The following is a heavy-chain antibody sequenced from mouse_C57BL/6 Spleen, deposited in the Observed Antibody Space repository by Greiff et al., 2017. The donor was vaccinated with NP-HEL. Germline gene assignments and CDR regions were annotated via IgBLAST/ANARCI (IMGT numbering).Heavy chain of an antibody. CDR3: AREANYYGSTGAY. V-gene: IGHV1-42*01. D-gene: IGHD1-1*01. Sequence: VQLKQSGPELVKPGASVKISCKASGYSFTGYYMNWVKQSPEKSLEWIGEINPSTGGTTYNQKFKAKATLTVDKSSSTAYMQLKSLTSEDSAVYYCAREANYYGSTGAYWGQGTLVTVSA. CDR1: GYSFTGYY. J-gene: IGHJ3*01. CDR2: INPSTGGT.